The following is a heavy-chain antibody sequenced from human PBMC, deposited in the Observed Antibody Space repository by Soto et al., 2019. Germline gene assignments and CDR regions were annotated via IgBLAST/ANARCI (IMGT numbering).Heavy chain of an antibody. Sequence: PGESLKISCRASGNTFTSYWIGWVRQMPGKGLEWMGIIYLGDSDTRYSPSFQGQVTISADKSISTAYLQWSSLKASDTAIYFCTRRRNYGRSPSYYYGMDVWGPGTTVTVSS. V-gene: IGHV5-51*01. D-gene: IGHD3-16*01. CDR3: TRRRNYGRSPSYYYGMDV. J-gene: IGHJ6*02. CDR1: GNTFTSYW. CDR2: IYLGDSDT.